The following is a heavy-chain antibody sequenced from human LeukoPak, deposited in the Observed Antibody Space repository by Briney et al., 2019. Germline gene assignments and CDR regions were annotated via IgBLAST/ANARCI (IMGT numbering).Heavy chain of an antibody. CDR3: ATSFDGNYYY. J-gene: IGHJ4*02. D-gene: IGHD4-17*01. CDR1: GGTFGSYA. CDR2: ISAYNGNT. V-gene: IGHV1-18*01. Sequence: ASVKVSCKASGGTFGSYAISWVRQAPGQGLEWMGWISAYNGNTNYAQKLQGRVTMTTDTSTSTAYMELRSLRSDDTAVYYCATSFDGNYYYWGQGTLVTVSS.